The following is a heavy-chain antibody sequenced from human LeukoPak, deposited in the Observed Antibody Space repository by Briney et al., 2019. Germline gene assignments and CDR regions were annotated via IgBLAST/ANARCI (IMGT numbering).Heavy chain of an antibody. D-gene: IGHD6-19*01. CDR2: ISSSGSTI. CDR3: ASPKYTSGWYRNYFNY. Sequence: GGSLRLSCAASGFTFSDYYMSWIRQAPGKGLEWVSYISSSGSTIYYADSVKGRFTISRDNAKNSLYLQMNSLRAEDTAVYYCASPKYTSGWYRNYFNYWGQGTLVTVSS. J-gene: IGHJ4*02. V-gene: IGHV3-11*04. CDR1: GFTFSDYY.